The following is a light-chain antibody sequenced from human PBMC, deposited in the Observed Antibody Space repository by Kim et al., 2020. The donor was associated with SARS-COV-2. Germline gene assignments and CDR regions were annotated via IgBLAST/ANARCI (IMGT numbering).Light chain of an antibody. J-gene: IGLJ2*01. CDR1: SSDVGGYKY. Sequence: GQSITISCTGTSSDVGGYKYVSWYQQHPGKAPQLMIYDVSNRPSGVSNRFSGSKSGNTASLTISGLQAGDEADYYCSSYTSSSTLVFGGGTQLTVL. V-gene: IGLV2-14*03. CDR3: SSYTSSSTLV. CDR2: DVS.